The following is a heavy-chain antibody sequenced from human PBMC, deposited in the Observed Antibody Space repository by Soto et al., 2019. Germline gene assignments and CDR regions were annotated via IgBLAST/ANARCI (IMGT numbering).Heavy chain of an antibody. V-gene: IGHV4-30-4*01. D-gene: IGHD3-22*01. J-gene: IGHJ4*02. Sequence: QVQLQESGPGLVKPSQTLSLTCTVSGGSISSGDYYWSWIRQPPGKGLEWIGYIYYSGSTYYNPSLKSRVTISVDTSKNQFSLKLSSVTAADTAVYYCAREGYYDSSGYLYFDYWGQGTLVTVSS. CDR1: GGSISSGDYY. CDR2: IYYSGST. CDR3: AREGYYDSSGYLYFDY.